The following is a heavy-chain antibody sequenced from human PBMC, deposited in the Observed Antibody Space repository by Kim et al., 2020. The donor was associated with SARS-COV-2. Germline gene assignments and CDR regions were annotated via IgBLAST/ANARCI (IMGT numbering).Heavy chain of an antibody. Sequence: GGSLRLSCAASGFTFTCCAMTWVRQAPGRGPEWVSSISRDGTSSHSAGSVQGRFLISRDDSKNTLYLRLNNLRAEDTALYYCAKELWNYSAMDVWGQGTTVTVSS. J-gene: IGHJ6*02. CDR1: GFTFTCCA. CDR3: AKELWNYSAMDV. D-gene: IGHD2-21*01. CDR2: ISRDGTSS. V-gene: IGHV3-23*01.